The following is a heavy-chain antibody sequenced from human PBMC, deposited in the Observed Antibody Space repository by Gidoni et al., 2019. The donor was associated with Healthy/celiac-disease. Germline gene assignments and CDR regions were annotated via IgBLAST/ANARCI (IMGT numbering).Heavy chain of an antibody. CDR2: IYYSGST. V-gene: IGHV4-59*01. J-gene: IGHJ3*02. CDR1: GGSISSYY. Sequence: QVQLQESGPGLVKPSETLSLTCTVSGGSISSYYWSWLRQPPGKGLEWIGYIYYSGSTNYNPSLKSRVTISVDTSKNQFSLKLSSVTAADTAVYYCARGRTYDSSGRGAFDIWGQGTMVTVSS. CDR3: ARGRTYDSSGRGAFDI. D-gene: IGHD3-22*01.